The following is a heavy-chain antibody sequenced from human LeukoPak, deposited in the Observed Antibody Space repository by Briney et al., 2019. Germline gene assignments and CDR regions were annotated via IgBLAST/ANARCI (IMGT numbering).Heavy chain of an antibody. CDR2: ISISGSTS. CDR1: GFTFSSYS. J-gene: IGHJ4*02. CDR3: AREYDYAFDY. V-gene: IGHV3-48*02. D-gene: IGHD4-17*01. Sequence: QAGGSLRLSCAASGFTFSSYSMNWVRQAPGKGLEWLSYISISGSTSSYADSVKGRFTVSRDFAKNSLYLQMNSLRDEDTAVYYCAREYDYAFDYWGQGSLVTVSS.